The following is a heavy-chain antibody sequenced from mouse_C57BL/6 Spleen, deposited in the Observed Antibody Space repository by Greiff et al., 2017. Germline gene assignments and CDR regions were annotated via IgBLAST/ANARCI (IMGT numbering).Heavy chain of an antibody. CDR2: INPSNGGT. D-gene: IGHD2-1*01. V-gene: IGHV1-53*01. CDR3: ARGGGNYYFYWYFDV. Sequence: QVHVKQPGTELVKPGASVKLSCKASGYTFTSYWMHWVKQRPGQGLEWIGNINPSNGGTNYNEKFKSKATLTVDKYSSTAYMQLSSLTSEDSAVYYCARGGGNYYFYWYFDVWGTGTTVTVSS. J-gene: IGHJ1*03. CDR1: GYTFTSYW.